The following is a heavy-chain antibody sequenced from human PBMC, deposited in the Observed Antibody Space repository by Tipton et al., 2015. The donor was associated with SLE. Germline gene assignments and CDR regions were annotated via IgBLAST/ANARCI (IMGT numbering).Heavy chain of an antibody. V-gene: IGHV4-59*08. CDR1: GGSISSNY. CDR2: ISDGGGT. D-gene: IGHD2-8*01. Sequence: TLSLTCSVSGGSISSNYWIWIRQPPGKGLEWIGYISDGGGTNHNPSLKSRVTISVDPAKNQFSLRLTSVTAADTAVYYCARHRGYFTVSDYIDYWGQGTLVTVSS. CDR3: ARHRGYFTVSDYIDY. J-gene: IGHJ4*02.